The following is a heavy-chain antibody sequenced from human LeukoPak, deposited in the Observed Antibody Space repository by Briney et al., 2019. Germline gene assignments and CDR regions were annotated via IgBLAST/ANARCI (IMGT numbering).Heavy chain of an antibody. J-gene: IGHJ3*02. D-gene: IGHD6-25*01. Sequence: GGSLRLSCAASGLTVSKNYMSWVRQAPGKGLESVSVIYSGGSTYYADSVKGRFTISRDNSKNTLYLQMNSLRAEDTAVYYCARGVRRRPDAFDIWGQGTMVTVSS. CDR3: ARGVRRRPDAFDI. CDR2: IYSGGST. CDR1: GLTVSKNY. V-gene: IGHV3-66*01.